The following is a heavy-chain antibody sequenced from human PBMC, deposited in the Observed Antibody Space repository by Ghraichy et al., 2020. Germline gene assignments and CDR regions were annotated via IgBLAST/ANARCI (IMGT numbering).Heavy chain of an antibody. CDR1: GFTFSSYA. Sequence: GGSLRLSCAASGFTFSSYAMSWVRQAPGKGLEWVSVISGSGSSTYYADSVKGRFTISRDNSKKTLYLQMNSLRAEDTAVYYCAKRCSSTSCYNYWGQGTLVTVSS. V-gene: IGHV3-23*01. J-gene: IGHJ4*02. CDR2: ISGSGSST. D-gene: IGHD2-2*02. CDR3: AKRCSSTSCYNY.